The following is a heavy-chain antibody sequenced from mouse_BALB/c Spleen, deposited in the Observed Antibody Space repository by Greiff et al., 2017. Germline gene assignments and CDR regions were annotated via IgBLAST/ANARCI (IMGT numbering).Heavy chain of an antibody. CDR2: INPSTGYT. V-gene: IGHV1-7*01. CDR3: ARDGYYAY. D-gene: IGHD2-3*01. J-gene: IGHJ2*01. Sequence: QVQLKQSGAELAKPGASVKMSCKASGYTFTSYWMHWVKQRPGQGLEWIGYINPSTGYTEYNQKFKDKATLTADKSSSTAYMQLSSLTSEDSAVYYCARDGYYAYWGQGTTLTVSS. CDR1: GYTFTSYW.